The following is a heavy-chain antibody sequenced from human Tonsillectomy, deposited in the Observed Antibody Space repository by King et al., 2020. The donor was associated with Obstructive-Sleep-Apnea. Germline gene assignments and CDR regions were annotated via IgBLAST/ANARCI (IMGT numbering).Heavy chain of an antibody. CDR2: IIGNGGST. D-gene: IGHD2-15*01. Sequence: VQLVESGGGLVQPGGSLRLSCAASGFTFSSSAMNWVRQAPGKGLEWVSAIIGNGGSTFYADSVKGRFTSSRDNSNNTLYLQLNSLRAEDTALYYCAEGSGGSCYSGVDSWGQGTLVTVSS. CDR1: GFTFSSSA. J-gene: IGHJ4*02. V-gene: IGHV3-23*04. CDR3: AEGSGGSCYSGVDS.